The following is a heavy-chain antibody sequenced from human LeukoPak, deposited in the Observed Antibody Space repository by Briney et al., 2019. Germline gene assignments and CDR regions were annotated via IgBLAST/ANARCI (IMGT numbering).Heavy chain of an antibody. J-gene: IGHJ4*02. CDR3: ARGRGYYGPYYFDY. CDR1: GGSISSYY. Sequence: PSETLSLTCTVSGGSISSYYWSWIRQPPGKGLVWIGYIYYSGSTNYNPSLKSRVTISVDTSKNQFSLKLSSVTAADTAVYYCARGRGYYGPYYFDYWGQGTLVTVSS. D-gene: IGHD3-10*01. CDR2: IYYSGST. V-gene: IGHV4-59*01.